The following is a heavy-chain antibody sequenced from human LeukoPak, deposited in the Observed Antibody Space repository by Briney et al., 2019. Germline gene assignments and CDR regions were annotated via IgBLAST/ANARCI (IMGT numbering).Heavy chain of an antibody. CDR2: IYSGGST. CDR1: GFTFINAW. D-gene: IGHD5-12*01. CDR3: TRVNGHSDYDRRGYFDL. Sequence: GGSLRLSCAASGFTFINAWMSWIRQAPGKGLEWVSVIYSGGSTYYADSVKGRFTMSRDNSKNTLFLQMNGLRAEDTAVYYCTRVNGHSDYDRRGYFDLWGRGTLVTVSS. V-gene: IGHV3-53*01. J-gene: IGHJ2*01.